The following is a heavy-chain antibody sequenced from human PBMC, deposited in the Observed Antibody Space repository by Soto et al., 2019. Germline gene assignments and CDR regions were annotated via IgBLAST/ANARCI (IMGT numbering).Heavy chain of an antibody. CDR1: GFTFTDYA. CDR3: ARIHLGYDDFDI. D-gene: IGHD2-15*01. V-gene: IGHV3-23*01. J-gene: IGHJ3*02. CDR2: SSGRDGST. Sequence: GGSLRLSCAASGFTFTDYAMSWVRQAPGTGMDWVAVSSGRDGSTSYADSVRGRFTISRDNSKHTVYLEMNSLSAEDTAVYYCARIHLGYDDFDIWGQGTMVTVSS.